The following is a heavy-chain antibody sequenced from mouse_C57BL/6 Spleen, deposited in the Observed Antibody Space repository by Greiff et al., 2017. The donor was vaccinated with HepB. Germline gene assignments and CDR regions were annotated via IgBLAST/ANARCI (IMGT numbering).Heavy chain of an antibody. CDR2: IDPSDSYT. V-gene: IGHV1-69*01. CDR3: ARRIHYYYGSSLDY. D-gene: IGHD1-1*01. J-gene: IGHJ2*01. CDR1: GYTFTSYW. Sequence: QVQLQQPGAELVMPGASVKLSCKASGYTFTSYWMHWVKQRPGQGLEWIGEIDPSDSYTNYNQKFKGKSTLTVDKSSSTAYMQLSSLTSEDSAVYDCARRIHYYYGSSLDYWGQGTTLTVSS.